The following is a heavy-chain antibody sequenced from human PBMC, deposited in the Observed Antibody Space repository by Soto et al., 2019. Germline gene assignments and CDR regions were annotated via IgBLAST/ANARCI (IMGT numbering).Heavy chain of an antibody. CDR2: MFYSGTT. CDR1: GVSINSRGYY. D-gene: IGHD5-12*01. Sequence: SETLSLTCAVSGVSINSRGYYWGWIRQPPGKGLEWIESMFYSGTTYYNPSLKSRITIAVDSSKNQFSLSLSSVTAADTAFYYCARKEDGYNRLFDYWGQGILVTVSS. CDR3: ARKEDGYNRLFDY. J-gene: IGHJ4*02. V-gene: IGHV4-39*01.